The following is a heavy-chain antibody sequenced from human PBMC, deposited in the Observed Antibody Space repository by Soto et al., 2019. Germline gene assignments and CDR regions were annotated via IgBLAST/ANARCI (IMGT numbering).Heavy chain of an antibody. CDR1: GFTFTSSA. CDR3: ARLVSYDRGGNWFDP. D-gene: IGHD2-15*01. V-gene: IGHV1-58*01. Sequence: SVKVSCKDSGFTFTSSAVQWVRQARGQRLEWIGWIVVGSGNTNYAQKFQDRATMTRDRSTSKVYMELSSLRSEDTAVYYCARLVSYDRGGNWFDPWGQGTLVTVSS. J-gene: IGHJ5*02. CDR2: IVVGSGNT.